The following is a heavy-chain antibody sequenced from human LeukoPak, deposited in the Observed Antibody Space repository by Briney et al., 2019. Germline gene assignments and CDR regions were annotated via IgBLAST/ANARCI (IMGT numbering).Heavy chain of an antibody. Sequence: SETLCLTCAVSGGTFSSYYLSWIRQPPGKGLEWIGRIYTSGSTNYNPSLKSRVTISVDKSKNQFSLKLSSVTAADTDVYYCARDDDGNGYDYWGQGTLVTVSS. V-gene: IGHV4-4*07. D-gene: IGHD3-22*01. J-gene: IGHJ4*02. CDR2: IYTSGST. CDR3: ARDDDGNGYDY. CDR1: GGTFSSYY.